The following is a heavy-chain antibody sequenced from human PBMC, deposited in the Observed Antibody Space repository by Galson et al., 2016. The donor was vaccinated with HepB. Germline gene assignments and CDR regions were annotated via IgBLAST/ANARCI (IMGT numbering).Heavy chain of an antibody. J-gene: IGHJ4*02. CDR1: FTSYY. CDR2: INPSGGST. Sequence: FTSYYIHWVRQAPGQGLEWMGVINPSGGSTNYAQKFLGRVTMTTDTSTSTVYMELSILRSEDTAVYYCARAQRRTDSSGWNYFDYWGQGTLVTVSS. D-gene: IGHD6-19*01. V-gene: IGHV1-46*01. CDR3: ARAQRRTDSSGWNYFDY.